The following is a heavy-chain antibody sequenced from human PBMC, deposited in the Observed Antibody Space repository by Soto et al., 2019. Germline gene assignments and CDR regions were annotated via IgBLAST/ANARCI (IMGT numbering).Heavy chain of an antibody. Sequence: GGSLRLSCAASGFTFSSYSMNWVRQAPGKGLEWVSSISSSSSYIYYADSVKGRFTISRDNSKNTLYLQMNSLRTEDTAIYYCARDDEGGSYCDLGYWGQGTLVTVSS. V-gene: IGHV3-21*01. J-gene: IGHJ4*02. D-gene: IGHD3-10*01. CDR1: GFTFSSYS. CDR2: ISSSSSYI. CDR3: ARDDEGGSYCDLGY.